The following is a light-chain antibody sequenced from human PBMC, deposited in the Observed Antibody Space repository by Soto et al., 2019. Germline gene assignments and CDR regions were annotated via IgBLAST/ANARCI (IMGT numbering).Light chain of an antibody. V-gene: IGKV3-15*01. Sequence: EIMMTQSPATLSVSTGERATLSCRASQSIRTNLAWYQQKVRHSPRLLIYGASTRATGIPARFSGSGSGTEFTLTISSLQSEDFAVYYCQQYNNYPPITFGQRTRLAIK. CDR2: GAS. J-gene: IGKJ5*01. CDR1: QSIRTN. CDR3: QQYNNYPPIT.